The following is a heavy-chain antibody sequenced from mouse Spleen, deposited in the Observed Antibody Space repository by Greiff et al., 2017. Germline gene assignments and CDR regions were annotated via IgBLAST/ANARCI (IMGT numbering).Heavy chain of an antibody. V-gene: IGHV5-6-5*01. D-gene: IGHD2-10*01. CDR2: ISSGGST. Sequence: EVKVVESGGGLVKPGGSLKLSCAASGFTFSSYAMSWVRQTPEKRLEWVASISSGGSTYYPDSVKGRFTISRDNARNILYLQMSSLRSEDTAMYYCARSYYGNYVGLYYAMDYWGQGTSVTVSS. J-gene: IGHJ4*01. CDR3: ARSYYGNYVGLYYAMDY. CDR1: GFTFSSYA.